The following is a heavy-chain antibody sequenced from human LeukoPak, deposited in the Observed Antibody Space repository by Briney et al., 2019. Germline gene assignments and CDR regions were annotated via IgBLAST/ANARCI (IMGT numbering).Heavy chain of an antibody. Sequence: GGSLRLSCAGYGFTFSSYWMSWVRQAPGKGLEWVANINQDGSEKYYVDSVKGRFTISRDNAKNSLYLRMNSLRVEDTAVYYCARRRAVAFDYWGQGTLVTVSS. D-gene: IGHD6-19*01. CDR2: INQDGSEK. CDR3: ARRRAVAFDY. J-gene: IGHJ4*02. CDR1: GFTFSSYW. V-gene: IGHV3-7*01.